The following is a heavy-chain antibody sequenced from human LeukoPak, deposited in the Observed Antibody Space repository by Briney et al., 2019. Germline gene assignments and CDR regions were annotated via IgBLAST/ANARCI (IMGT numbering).Heavy chain of an antibody. D-gene: IGHD3-22*01. CDR3: ARGYYYDSSGYYYLVY. V-gene: IGHV3-74*01. CDR2: INSDGSST. J-gene: IGHJ4*02. Sequence: GGSLRLSCAVSGFTFSSYWMHWVRQAPGKGLVWVSRINSDGSSTSYADSVKGRFTISRDNAKNTLYLQMNSLRAEDTAVYYCARGYYYDSSGYYYLVYWGQGTLVTVSS. CDR1: GFTFSSYW.